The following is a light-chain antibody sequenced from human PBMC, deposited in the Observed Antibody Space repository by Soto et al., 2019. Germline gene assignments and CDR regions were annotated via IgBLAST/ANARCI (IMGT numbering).Light chain of an antibody. V-gene: IGLV2-14*01. J-gene: IGLJ3*02. CDR1: RSDVGGYNY. CDR3: SSYTSSSTLV. Sequence: QSAVTQPASVSGSPGQSITVSCTGTRSDVGGYNYVSWYQQHPGKAPKLIIYEVGDRPSGISNRFSGSKSGNTASLTISGLQPEDEADYHCSSYTSSSTLVFGGGTKLTVL. CDR2: EVG.